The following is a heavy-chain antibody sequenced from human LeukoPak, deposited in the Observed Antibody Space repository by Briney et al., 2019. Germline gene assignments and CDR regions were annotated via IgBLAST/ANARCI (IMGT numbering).Heavy chain of an antibody. CDR2: ISSSGSTI. CDR1: GFTFSSYE. D-gene: IGHD3-10*02. Sequence: AGGSLRLSCAASGFTFSSYEMNWVRQAPGKGLVWVSYISSSGSTIYYADSVKGRFTISRDNAKNSLYLQMNSLRAEDTAVYYSAELGITMIGGVWGKGTTVTISS. V-gene: IGHV3-48*03. CDR3: AELGITMIGGV. J-gene: IGHJ6*04.